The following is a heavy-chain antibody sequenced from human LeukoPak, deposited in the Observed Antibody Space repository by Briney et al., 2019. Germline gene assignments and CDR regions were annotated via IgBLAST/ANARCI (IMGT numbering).Heavy chain of an antibody. D-gene: IGHD6-19*01. CDR2: IYWDDDK. CDR1: GFSLRTSGVG. Sequence: SGPTLVHPTPPLTLTCTFSGFSLRTSGVGVGWMRQPPGKALEWLALIYWDDDKRYIPYLKSRLTITKDTSKNQVVLTMTNMDPVDTATYYCAHSYSSGWYHYFDYWGQGTLVTVSS. CDR3: AHSYSSGWYHYFDY. J-gene: IGHJ4*02. V-gene: IGHV2-5*02.